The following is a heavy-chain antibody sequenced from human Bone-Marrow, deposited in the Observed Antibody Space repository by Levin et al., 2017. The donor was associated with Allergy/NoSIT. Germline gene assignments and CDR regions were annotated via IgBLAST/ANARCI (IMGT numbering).Heavy chain of an antibody. CDR2: INGDGSVT. CDR1: EFTFSSYW. V-gene: IGHV3-74*01. CDR3: ARRYPDCRSTSCDTWDGLDV. Sequence: GESLKISCAASEFTFSSYWMHWVRQVPGKGPVWVSNINGDGSVTNYADSVKGRFTISRDNAKNTLYLQMRSLRGEDTALYFCARRYPDCRSTSCDTWDGLDVWGQGTTVTVSS. D-gene: IGHD2-2*02. J-gene: IGHJ6*02.